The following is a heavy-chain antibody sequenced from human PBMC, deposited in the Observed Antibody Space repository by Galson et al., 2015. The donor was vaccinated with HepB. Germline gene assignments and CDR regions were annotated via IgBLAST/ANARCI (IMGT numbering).Heavy chain of an antibody. V-gene: IGHV3-74*01. Sequence: SLRLSCAASGFTFSNYWMHWVRQVPGKGLVWVSRINSEQNIIDYADSVKGRFTVSRDNVKNTLYLQMDSLRAEDTAVYYCARSTGASYYNYWGQGTLVTVSS. CDR3: ARSTGASYYNY. CDR1: GFTFSNYW. CDR2: INSEQNII. J-gene: IGHJ4*02. D-gene: IGHD2-2*01.